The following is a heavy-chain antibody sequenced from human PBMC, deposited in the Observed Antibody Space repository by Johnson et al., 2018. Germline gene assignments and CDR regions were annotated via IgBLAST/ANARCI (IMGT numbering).Heavy chain of an antibody. J-gene: IGHJ1*01. D-gene: IGHD6-19*01. CDR1: GYTFTSYD. CDR3: ARGRRAVAGPTGNFQH. Sequence: QVQLVESGAEVKKPGASVKVSCKASGYTFTSYDITWVRQATGQGLEWMGWMDPNRGNTGYAQKFQGRVTMTRNTAISTAHMERSGLISEDTAVYYCARGRRAVAGPTGNFQHWGQGTLVTVSS. V-gene: IGHV1-8*01. CDR2: MDPNRGNT.